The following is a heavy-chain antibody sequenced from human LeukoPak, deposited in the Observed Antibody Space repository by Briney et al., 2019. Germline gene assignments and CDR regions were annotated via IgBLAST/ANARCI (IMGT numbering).Heavy chain of an antibody. CDR3: TRFITMIVVVIDPNFDY. Sequence: GGSLRLSCTASGFTFGDYAMSWFRQAPGKGLEWVGFIRSKAYGGTTEYAASVKGRFTISRDDSKSIAYLQMNSLKTEDTAVYYCTRFITMIVVVIDPNFDYWGQGTLVTVSS. CDR1: GFTFGDYA. J-gene: IGHJ4*02. V-gene: IGHV3-49*03. D-gene: IGHD3-22*01. CDR2: IRSKAYGGTT.